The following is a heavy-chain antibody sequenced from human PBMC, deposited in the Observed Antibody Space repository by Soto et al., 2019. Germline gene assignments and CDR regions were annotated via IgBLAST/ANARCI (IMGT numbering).Heavy chain of an antibody. D-gene: IGHD6-13*01. J-gene: IGHJ5*02. CDR2: IHSSGST. Sequence: SETLSLTCTVSGASMNSYHWSWIRQPAGKGLEWIGHIHSSGSTNYNPSLKSRVRMSVDTSKNQFSLRLMSLTAADTAVYYCARDQGVAAAGITWFDPWGQGSLVTVSS. CDR3: ARDQGVAAAGITWFDP. CDR1: GASMNSYH. V-gene: IGHV4-4*07.